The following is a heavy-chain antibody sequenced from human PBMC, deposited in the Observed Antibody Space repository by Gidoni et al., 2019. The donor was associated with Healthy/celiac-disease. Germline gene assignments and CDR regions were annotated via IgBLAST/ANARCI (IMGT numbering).Heavy chain of an antibody. CDR3: ARLGLGSSWRGRYYGMDV. D-gene: IGHD6-13*01. Sequence: QVQLQESGPGLVKPSETLSLTCTVSGGSISSYYWSWIRQPPGKGLEWIGYIYYSGSTNYNPSLKSRATISVDTSKNQFSLKLSSVTAADTAVYYCARLGLGSSWRGRYYGMDVWGQGTTVTVSS. J-gene: IGHJ6*02. V-gene: IGHV4-59*01. CDR2: IYYSGST. CDR1: GGSISSYY.